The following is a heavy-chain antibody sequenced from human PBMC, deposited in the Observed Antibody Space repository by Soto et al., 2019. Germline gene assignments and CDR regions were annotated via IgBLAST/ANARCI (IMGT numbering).Heavy chain of an antibody. CDR1: GGTFSSYA. J-gene: IGHJ4*02. V-gene: IGHV1-69*13. D-gene: IGHD6-6*01. CDR2: IIPIFGTA. Sequence: ASVKVSCKASGGTFSSYAISWVRQAPGQGLEWMGGIIPIFGTANYAQKFQGRVTITADESTSTAYMELSSLRSEDTAVYYCATRSSIAARGSGPRFDYWGQGTLVTVSS. CDR3: ATRSSIAARGSGPRFDY.